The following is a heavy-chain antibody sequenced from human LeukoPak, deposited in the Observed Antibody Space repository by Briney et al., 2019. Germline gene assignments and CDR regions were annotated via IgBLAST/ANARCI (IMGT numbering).Heavy chain of an antibody. Sequence: GESLQISCKGSGYTFTTYWISWVRQMPGKGLERMGIIYPGDSDTRNRPPFQGQVTISVDKSISTAYLQWSSLKASDTAMYYCARTRVAGTSGAFDIWGQGTMVTVSS. CDR2: IYPGDSDT. CDR1: GYTFTTYW. J-gene: IGHJ3*02. D-gene: IGHD6-19*01. V-gene: IGHV5-51*01. CDR3: ARTRVAGTSGAFDI.